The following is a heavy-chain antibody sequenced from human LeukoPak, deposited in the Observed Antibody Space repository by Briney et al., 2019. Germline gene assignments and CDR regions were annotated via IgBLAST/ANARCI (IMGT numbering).Heavy chain of an antibody. CDR1: GGSISSSSYY. D-gene: IGHD1-26*01. Sequence: SETLSLTCTVSGGSISSSSYYWGWIRQPPGKGLEWIGSIYYSGSTYYNPSLKSRVTISVDTSKNQFSLKLSSVTAADTAVYYCARVPRVGATCDYWGQGTLVTVSS. CDR2: IYYSGST. J-gene: IGHJ4*02. V-gene: IGHV4-39*07. CDR3: ARVPRVGATCDY.